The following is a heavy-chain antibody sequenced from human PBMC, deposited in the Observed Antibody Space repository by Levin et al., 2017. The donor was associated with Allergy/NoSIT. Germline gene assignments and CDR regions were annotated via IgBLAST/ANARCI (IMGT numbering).Heavy chain of an antibody. Sequence: PSETLSLTCAVYGGSFSGYYWSWIRQPPGKGLEWIGEINHSGSTNYNPSLKSRVTISVDTSKNQFSLKLSSVTAADPAVYYCARAMITFGGVIVINDAFDSWGQGTMVTVSS. CDR2: INHSGST. CDR1: GGSFSGYY. V-gene: IGHV4-34*01. J-gene: IGHJ3*02. D-gene: IGHD3-16*02. CDR3: ARAMITFGGVIVINDAFDS.